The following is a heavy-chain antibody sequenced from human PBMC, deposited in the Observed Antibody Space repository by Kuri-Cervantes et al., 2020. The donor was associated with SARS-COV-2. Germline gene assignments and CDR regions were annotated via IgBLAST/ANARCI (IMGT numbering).Heavy chain of an antibody. V-gene: IGHV1-18*04. CDR2: ISVYSGRS. CDR1: GYTFTHYG. Sequence: ASVKVSCKTSGYTFTHYGINWVRQAPGQGLEWMGWISVYSGRSNVAQRFHGRVTLTTDTSANTAYMELGSLGLDDTAVYYCARDADDSSWNYWGPGSLVTGSS. CDR3: ARDADDSSWNY. J-gene: IGHJ4*02. D-gene: IGHD6-13*01.